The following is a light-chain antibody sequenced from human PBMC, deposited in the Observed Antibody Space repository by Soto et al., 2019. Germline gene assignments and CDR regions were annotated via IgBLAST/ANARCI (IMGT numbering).Light chain of an antibody. CDR3: QQSYTTPLN. CDR2: DSS. J-gene: IGKJ4*01. CDR1: QRIMRY. V-gene: IGKV1-39*01. Sequence: DIQMTQSPSSLSASVGERVTITCRPSQRIMRYLNWYQHKPGKAPKVLIYDSSTLQSGVPSRFSGSGSGTDFALTISSLQPEDSATYYCQQSYTTPLNFGGGIKVEIK.